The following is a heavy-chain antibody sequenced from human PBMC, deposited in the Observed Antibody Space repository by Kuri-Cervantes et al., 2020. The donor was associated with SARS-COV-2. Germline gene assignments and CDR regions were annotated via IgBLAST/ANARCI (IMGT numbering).Heavy chain of an antibody. V-gene: IGHV4-61*02. CDR2: IYTSGST. CDR1: GGSISSGSYY. D-gene: IGHD6-19*01. J-gene: IGHJ4*02. CDR3: ANTAGSSGG. Sequence: TLSLTCTVSGGSISSGSYYWSWIRQPAGKGLEWIGRIYTSGSTNYNPSLKSRVTISVDTSKNQFSLKLSSVTAADTAVYYCANTAGSSGGWGQGTLVTAPQ.